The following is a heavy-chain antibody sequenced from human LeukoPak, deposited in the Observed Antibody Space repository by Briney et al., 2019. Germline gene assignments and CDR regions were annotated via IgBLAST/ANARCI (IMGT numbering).Heavy chain of an antibody. CDR2: ISYDGSNK. Sequence: GGSLRLSCAASGFTFSSYGMHWVRQAPGMGLEWVAVISYDGSNKYYADSVKGRFTISRDNSKNTLYLQMNSLRAEDTAVYYCASLWFGELFLPDAFDIWGQGTMVTVSS. J-gene: IGHJ3*02. D-gene: IGHD3-10*01. V-gene: IGHV3-30*03. CDR1: GFTFSSYG. CDR3: ASLWFGELFLPDAFDI.